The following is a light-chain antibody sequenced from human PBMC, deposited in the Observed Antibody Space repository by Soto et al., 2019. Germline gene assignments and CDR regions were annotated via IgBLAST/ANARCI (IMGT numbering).Light chain of an antibody. Sequence: AIQLTQSPSSLSASVGDRVTITCRASHDISSALAWYQQKPGKAPNLLIYDASSLESGVPSRFSGSGSGTDFTLTNSSLQPEDFATYFCQQFNSDLFTFGPGTKVDVK. CDR3: QQFNSDLFT. J-gene: IGKJ3*01. V-gene: IGKV1-13*02. CDR1: HDISSA. CDR2: DAS.